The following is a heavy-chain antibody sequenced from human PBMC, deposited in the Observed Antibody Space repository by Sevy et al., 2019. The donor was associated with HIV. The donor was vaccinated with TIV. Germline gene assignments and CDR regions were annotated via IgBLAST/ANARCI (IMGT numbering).Heavy chain of an antibody. J-gene: IGHJ6*02. CDR1: GFTFSSYW. Sequence: GGSLRLSCAASGFTFSSYWMHWVRQAPGKGLVWVSRINSDGSSTSYAHSVTGRFTISRDNAKNKLYLQMNSLRAEDTAVYYCARRDCSGGSCDPERYYGMDVWGQGTTVTVSS. CDR2: INSDGSST. V-gene: IGHV3-74*01. CDR3: ARRDCSGGSCDPERYYGMDV. D-gene: IGHD2-15*01.